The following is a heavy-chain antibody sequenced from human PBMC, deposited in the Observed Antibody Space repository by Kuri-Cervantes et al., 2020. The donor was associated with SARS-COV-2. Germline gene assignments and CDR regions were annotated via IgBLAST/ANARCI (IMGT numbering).Heavy chain of an antibody. V-gene: IGHV4-59*01. CDR1: GGSISSYY. J-gene: IGHJ2*01. CDR2: IYYSGST. D-gene: IGHD1-14*01. CDR3: ARDHRGKNWNHRTFWYFDL. Sequence: GSLRLSCTVPGGSISSYYWSWIRQPPGKGLEWIGYIYYSGSTNYNPSLKSRVTISIDTSKNQFSLKLSSVTAADTAVYYCARDHRGKNWNHRTFWYFDLWGRGTLVTVSS.